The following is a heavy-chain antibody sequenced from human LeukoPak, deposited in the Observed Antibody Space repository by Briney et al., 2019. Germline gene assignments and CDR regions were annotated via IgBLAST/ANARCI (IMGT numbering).Heavy chain of an antibody. Sequence: GGSLRLSCAASGFAFSSYWMTWVRQAPGKGLEWVANIKPGGSGKTYVDSVKGRFTISRDNAKNSLYLQMRGLRVGDTAVYYCSSQPAVLDLDCWGQGTLVTVPS. CDR1: GFAFSSYW. D-gene: IGHD6-19*01. V-gene: IGHV3-7*01. CDR2: IKPGGSGK. J-gene: IGHJ4*02. CDR3: SSQPAVLDLDC.